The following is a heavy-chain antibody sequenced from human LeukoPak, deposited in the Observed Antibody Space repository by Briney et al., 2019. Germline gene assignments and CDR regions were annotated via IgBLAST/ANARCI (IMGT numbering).Heavy chain of an antibody. CDR3: ARERTGGYIYYFDY. V-gene: IGHV1-46*01. CDR1: GYTFTSYD. Sequence: GASVKVSCKASGYTFTSYDMHWVRQAPGQGLEWMGVINPSGGSTSHAQKFQGRVTMTRDTSTSTVYMELSSLRSEDTAVYYCARERTGGYIYYFDYWGQGTLVTVSS. D-gene: IGHD5-12*01. CDR2: INPSGGST. J-gene: IGHJ4*02.